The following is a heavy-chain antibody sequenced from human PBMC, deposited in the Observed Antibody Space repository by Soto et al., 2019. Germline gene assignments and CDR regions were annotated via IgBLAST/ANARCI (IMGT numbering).Heavy chain of an antibody. V-gene: IGHV3-33*01. Sequence: QVQLVESGGGVVQPGRSLRLSCAASGFTFSSYGMHWVRQAPGKGLEWVAVIWYDGSNKYYADSVKGRFTISRDNSKNTLYLQMNSLRAEDTAVYYSARDQRSRVAVRWGMDVWGQGTTVTVSS. CDR2: IWYDGSNK. CDR1: GFTFSSYG. CDR3: ARDQRSRVAVRWGMDV. J-gene: IGHJ6*02. D-gene: IGHD3-10*01.